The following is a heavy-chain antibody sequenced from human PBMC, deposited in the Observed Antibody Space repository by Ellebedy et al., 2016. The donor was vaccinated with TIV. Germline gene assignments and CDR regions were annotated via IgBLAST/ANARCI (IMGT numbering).Heavy chain of an antibody. J-gene: IGHJ4*02. CDR1: GYSFTTYY. CDR3: ARGRGVGETADF. D-gene: IGHD1-26*01. Sequence: AASVKVSCKASGYSFTTYYIHWVRQSPGHGREWMGLIDHRDGSTTSPLKFRARLTMTRDTSTDTLYMEMSSLRNDDTAVYYCARGRGVGETADFWGQGTPVTVSS. CDR2: IDHRDGST. V-gene: IGHV1-46*01.